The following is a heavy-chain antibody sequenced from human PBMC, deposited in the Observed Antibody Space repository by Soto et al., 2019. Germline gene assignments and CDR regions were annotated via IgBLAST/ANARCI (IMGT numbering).Heavy chain of an antibody. CDR2: IYATGTT. Sequence: TLSLTCTVSGTSISGFYWSWIRKSAGKGLEWIGRIYATGTTDYNPSLKSRVMMSVDTSKKQFSLKLRSVTAADTAVYYCVRDGTKTLRDWFDPWGQGISVTVSS. J-gene: IGHJ5*02. CDR3: VRDGTKTLRDWFDP. D-gene: IGHD1-1*01. CDR1: GTSISGFY. V-gene: IGHV4-4*07.